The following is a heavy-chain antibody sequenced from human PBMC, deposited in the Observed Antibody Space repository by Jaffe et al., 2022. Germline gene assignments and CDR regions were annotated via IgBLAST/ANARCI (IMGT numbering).Heavy chain of an antibody. CDR3: ARKNTMIVPGEGRGGAFDI. V-gene: IGHV1-69*02. J-gene: IGHJ3*02. Sequence: QVQLVQSGAEVKKPGSSVKVSCKASGGTFSSYTISWVRQAPGQGLEWMGRIIPILGIANYAQKFQGRVTITADKSTSTAYMELSSLRSEDTAVYYCARKNTMIVPGEGRGGAFDIWGQGTMVTVSS. D-gene: IGHD3-22*01. CDR1: GGTFSSYT. CDR2: IIPILGIA.